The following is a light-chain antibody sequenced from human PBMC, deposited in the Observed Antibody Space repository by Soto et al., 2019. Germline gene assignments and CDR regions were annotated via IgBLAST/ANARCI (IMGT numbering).Light chain of an antibody. CDR2: DAS. V-gene: IGKV1-5*01. CDR3: QQYNSYWRT. J-gene: IGKJ1*01. CDR1: QSISSW. Sequence: DIQMTQSPFTLSASVGDRVTITCRASQSISSWLAWYQQKPGKAPKLLIYDASSLESGVPSRFSGSGSGTEFTLTISSLQPDDFATYYCQQYNSYWRTFGQGTKVEI.